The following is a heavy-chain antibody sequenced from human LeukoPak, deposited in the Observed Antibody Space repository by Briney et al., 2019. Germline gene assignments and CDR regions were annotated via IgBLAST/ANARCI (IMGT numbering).Heavy chain of an antibody. Sequence: ASVKVSCKASGYTFTGYYMHWVRQAPGQGLEWMGWINPNSGGTNYAQKFQGWVTMTRDTSTSTAYMELSRLTSDDTAVYYCARETYCSGGSCYYFDYWGQGTLVTVSS. CDR2: INPNSGGT. CDR3: ARETYCSGGSCYYFDY. CDR1: GYTFTGYY. J-gene: IGHJ4*02. D-gene: IGHD2-15*01. V-gene: IGHV1-2*04.